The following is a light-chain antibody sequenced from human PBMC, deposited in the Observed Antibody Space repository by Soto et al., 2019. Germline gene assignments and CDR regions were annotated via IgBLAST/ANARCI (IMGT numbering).Light chain of an antibody. CDR2: DVI. CDR3: SSYRASGV. Sequence: QSVLTQPASVSGSPGQSITISCTGTSSDVGGYDYVSWYQQHPGKAPTLLIYDVINRPSGVSFRFSGSKSGNTASLTISGLQAEDEAEYYCSSYRASGVFGTGTKVTVL. J-gene: IGLJ1*01. CDR1: SSDVGGYDY. V-gene: IGLV2-14*01.